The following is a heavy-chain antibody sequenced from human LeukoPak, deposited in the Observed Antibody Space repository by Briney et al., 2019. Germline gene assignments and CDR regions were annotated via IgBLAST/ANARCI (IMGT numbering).Heavy chain of an antibody. CDR3: ALIVDYYDSSGYYYWFDP. Sequence: GASVKVSCKASGYTFTGYYMHWVRRAPGQGLEWMGWINPNSGGTNYAQKFQGRVTMTRDTSISTAYMELSRLRSDDTAVYYCALIVDYYDSSGYYYWFDPWGQGTLVTVSS. D-gene: IGHD3-22*01. J-gene: IGHJ5*02. CDR1: GYTFTGYY. CDR2: INPNSGGT. V-gene: IGHV1-2*02.